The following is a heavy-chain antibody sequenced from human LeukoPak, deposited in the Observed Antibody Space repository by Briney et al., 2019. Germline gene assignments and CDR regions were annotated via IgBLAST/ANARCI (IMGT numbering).Heavy chain of an antibody. D-gene: IGHD4-17*01. CDR1: GGTFSSYA. Sequence: SVKVSCKASGGTFSSYAISWVRQAPGQGLEWMGGIILIFGTANYAQKFQGRVTITADKSTSTAYMELSSLRSEDTAVYYCARGPTDAYGDFRFDYWGQGTLVTVSS. CDR3: ARGPTDAYGDFRFDY. CDR2: IILIFGTA. J-gene: IGHJ4*02. V-gene: IGHV1-69*06.